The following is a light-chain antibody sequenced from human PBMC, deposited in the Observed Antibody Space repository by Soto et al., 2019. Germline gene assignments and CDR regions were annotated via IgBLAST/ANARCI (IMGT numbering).Light chain of an antibody. CDR3: QQYGDSPT. J-gene: IGKJ1*01. CDR1: QSVSAGY. CDR2: ETS. Sequence: DIVLTQSPGTLSLSPGERATLSCRASQSVSAGYFAWYQQKPGQAPRLLIYETSSRTTGIPDRFSGTGSGTDFTLTISRLEPEDFAVYYCQQYGDSPTFGQGTKVDIK. V-gene: IGKV3-20*01.